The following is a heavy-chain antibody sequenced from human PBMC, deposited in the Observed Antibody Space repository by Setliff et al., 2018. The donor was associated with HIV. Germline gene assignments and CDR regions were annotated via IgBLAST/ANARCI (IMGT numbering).Heavy chain of an antibody. J-gene: IGHJ4*02. V-gene: IGHV3-23*01. CDR3: AKELAASGLGYFDS. CDR1: GFTFSNYA. Sequence: LRLSCAASGFTFSNYAMSWVRQAPGEGLEWVSAILSTGERTFYADSVKGRFTISRGNSKNTVYLQMNSLRAEDTAEYYCAKELAASGLGYFDSWGRGILVTVSS. D-gene: IGHD3-22*01. CDR2: ILSTGERT.